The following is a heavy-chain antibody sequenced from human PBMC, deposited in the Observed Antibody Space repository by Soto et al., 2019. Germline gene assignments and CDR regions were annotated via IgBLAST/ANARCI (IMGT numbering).Heavy chain of an antibody. CDR2: INPNSGGT. CDR3: ARPIGGSYSVAFDM. CDR1: GYTFTGHY. V-gene: IGHV1-2*04. Sequence: SSVKVSCKASGYTFTGHYMHWVRQAPGQGLGWMGWINPNSGGTKYAQKFQGWVTMTSDTSISTAYMELSRLKSDDVAVYYCARPIGGSYSVAFDMWGQGTMVTVSS. J-gene: IGHJ3*02. D-gene: IGHD1-26*01.